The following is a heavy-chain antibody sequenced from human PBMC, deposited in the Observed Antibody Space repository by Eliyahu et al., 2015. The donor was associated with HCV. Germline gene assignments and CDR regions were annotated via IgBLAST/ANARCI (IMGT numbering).Heavy chain of an antibody. J-gene: IGHJ5*02. CDR2: IYYSGST. V-gene: IGHV4-31*03. CDR3: ARDGGAYCSSTSCYGSWFDP. Sequence: QVQLQESGPGLVKPSQTLSLTCTVSGGSISSGGYYWSWIRQHPGKGLEWIXYIYYSGSTYYNPSLKSRVTISVDTSKNQFSLKLSSVTAADTAVYYCARDGGAYCSSTSCYGSWFDPWGQGTLVTVSS. CDR1: GGSISSGGYY. D-gene: IGHD2-2*01.